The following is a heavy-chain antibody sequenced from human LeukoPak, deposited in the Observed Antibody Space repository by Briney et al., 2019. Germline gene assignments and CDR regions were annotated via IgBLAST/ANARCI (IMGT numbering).Heavy chain of an antibody. Sequence: GGSLRLSCAASGFTFTTYWMSWVRQAPGKGLEWVSGISWNSGSIGYADSVKGRFTISRDNAKNSLYLQMNSLRAEDTALYYCAKDSSPYSYGPYHWFDPWGQGTLVTVSS. CDR3: AKDSSPYSYGPYHWFDP. V-gene: IGHV3-9*01. CDR2: ISWNSGSI. J-gene: IGHJ5*02. CDR1: GFTFTTYW. D-gene: IGHD5-18*01.